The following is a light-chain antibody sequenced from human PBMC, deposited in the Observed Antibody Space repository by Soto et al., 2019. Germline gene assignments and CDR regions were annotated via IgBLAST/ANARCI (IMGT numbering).Light chain of an antibody. CDR1: QSISSW. J-gene: IGKJ1*01. Sequence: DIQMTHTPSILSASVGDRVISTCRASQSISSWLAWYQQKPGKAPKLLIYAASSLQSGVPSRCRCSGSGTDFTLTISSLQPEDFATYYCHQSRTFGQGTKVDI. V-gene: IGKV1-39*01. CDR3: HQSRT. CDR2: AAS.